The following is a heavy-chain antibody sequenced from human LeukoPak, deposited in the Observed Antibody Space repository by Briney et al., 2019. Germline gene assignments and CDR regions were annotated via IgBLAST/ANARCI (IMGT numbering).Heavy chain of an antibody. V-gene: IGHV5-51*01. CDR3: ARSDQFRWLGEPRRPFYYGVDV. CDR2: IYPGDSDT. Sequence: GESLKISCQGSGHSFVDYWIGWARQMPGKGLDWMGIIYPGDSDTRYSPSFQGQVTISADKSIRTAYLQWSSLKASDTAMYYCARSDQFRWLGEPRRPFYYGVDVWGQGTTVTVSS. J-gene: IGHJ6*02. CDR1: GHSFVDYW. D-gene: IGHD3-10*01.